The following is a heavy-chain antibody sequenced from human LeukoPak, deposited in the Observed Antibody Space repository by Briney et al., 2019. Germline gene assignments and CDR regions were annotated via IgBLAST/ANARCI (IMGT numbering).Heavy chain of an antibody. Sequence: GSLRLSCAASGFTFNSYAMHWVRQAPGKGLEWVAVISYDGSNKYYADSVKGRFTISRDNSKNTLYLQMNSLRAEDTAVYYCARSIVVVPAVDDYWGQGTLVTVSS. D-gene: IGHD2-2*01. CDR1: GFTFNSYA. CDR3: ARSIVVVPAVDDY. J-gene: IGHJ4*02. CDR2: ISYDGSNK. V-gene: IGHV3-30*04.